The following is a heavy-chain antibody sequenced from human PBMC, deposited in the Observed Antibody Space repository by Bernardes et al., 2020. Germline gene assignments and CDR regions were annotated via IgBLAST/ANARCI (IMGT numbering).Heavy chain of an antibody. D-gene: IGHD3-16*01. J-gene: IGHJ4*02. V-gene: IGHV3-9*01. Sequence: GGSLRHFCSASGFTFYDYAIHCVRRSPAQVLDCVSLFRCHSGTIGYADSVTGRFTISRDNAKSSLYLQMNSLRPGDTAIYYCAKGVRYEYADYVDHWGQGTLVTVSS. CDR1: GFTFYDYA. CDR3: AKGVRYEYADYVDH. CDR2: FRCHSGTI.